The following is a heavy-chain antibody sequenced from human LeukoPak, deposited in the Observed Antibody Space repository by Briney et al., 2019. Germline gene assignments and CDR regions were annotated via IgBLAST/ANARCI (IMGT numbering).Heavy chain of an antibody. D-gene: IGHD3-3*01. J-gene: IGHJ5*02. CDR3: AKHLRRRFFSKTLGFDP. CDR2: INHSGST. CDR1: DDSITMYY. Sequence: SETLSLTCSVSDDSITMYYWSWIRQPPGKGLEWIGQINHSGSTNYNPSLKSRVTISLDTSKNQFSLKLRSVTAADTAVYYCAKHLRRRFFSKTLGFDPWGQGTLVTVSS. V-gene: IGHV4-34*01.